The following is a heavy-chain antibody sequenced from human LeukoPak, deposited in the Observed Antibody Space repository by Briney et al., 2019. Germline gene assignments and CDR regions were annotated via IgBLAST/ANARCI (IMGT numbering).Heavy chain of an antibody. V-gene: IGHV3-21*01. CDR1: GFTFSSYS. CDR2: ISSSSSYI. J-gene: IGHJ6*04. D-gene: IGHD6-13*01. Sequence: GGSLRLSCAASGFTFSSYSMNWVRQAPGKGLEWVSSISSSSSYIYYADSVKGRFTISRDNAKNSLYLQMNSLRAEDTAVYYCARAGFVAAACTGYYYYGMDVRGKGTTVTVSS. CDR3: ARAGFVAAACTGYYYYGMDV.